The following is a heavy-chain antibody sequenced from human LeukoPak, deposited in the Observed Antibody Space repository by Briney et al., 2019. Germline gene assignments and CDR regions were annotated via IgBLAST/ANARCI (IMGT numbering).Heavy chain of an antibody. Sequence: ASLTLSCTASGYTFTGYYMHWVRQAPGQGLEWMGWINPNRSDTNYAQTFQGRVTMTRDTSINTPYMELSRLRSDDTAVHYCARGAPRRDWFDAWGQGTMVTVSS. CDR2: INPNRSDT. J-gene: IGHJ5*02. CDR1: GYTFTGYY. V-gene: IGHV1-2*02. CDR3: ARGAPRRDWFDA.